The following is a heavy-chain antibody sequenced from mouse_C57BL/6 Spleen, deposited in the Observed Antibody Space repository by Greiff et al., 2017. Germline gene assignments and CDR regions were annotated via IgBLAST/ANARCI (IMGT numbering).Heavy chain of an antibody. Sequence: EVQLVESGGGLVQPGGSLKLSCAASGFTFSDYYMYWVRQTPEQRLEWVAYISNGGGSTYYPDTVQGRFTITRDHAKNTLYLQMSRRKSEDAAMDDFARRYYDYGYFDVWGTGTTVTVSS. CDR1: GFTFSDYY. V-gene: IGHV5-12*01. CDR2: ISNGGGST. J-gene: IGHJ1*03. CDR3: ARRYYDYGYFDV. D-gene: IGHD2-4*01.